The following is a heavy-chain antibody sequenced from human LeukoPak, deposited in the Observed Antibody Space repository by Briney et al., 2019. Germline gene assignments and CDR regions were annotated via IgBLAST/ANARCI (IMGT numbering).Heavy chain of an antibody. CDR1: GFTFSTYA. D-gene: IGHD3-3*01. V-gene: IGHV3-23*01. J-gene: IGHJ6*03. CDR3: AKGRRTDFHYYYYMDV. Sequence: PGGSLRLSCEASGFTFSTYAMTWFRQAPGKGLEWVSAFVGSDDATYYADSVKGRFTISRDNSKNVLNLQMDSLRAEDTAIYYCAKGRRTDFHYYYYMDVWGKGTTVTVSS. CDR2: FVGSDDAT.